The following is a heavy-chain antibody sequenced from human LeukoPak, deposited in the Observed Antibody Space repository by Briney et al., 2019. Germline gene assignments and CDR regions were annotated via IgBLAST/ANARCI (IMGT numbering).Heavy chain of an antibody. D-gene: IGHD3-10*01. CDR3: ARDPGCYGSGTYTGDAFDI. V-gene: IGHV3-21*01. J-gene: IGHJ3*02. CDR2: ISSSSSYI. CDR1: GLTFSSYS. Sequence: PGGSLRLSCAASGLTFSSYSMNWVRQAPGKGLEWVSSISSSSSYIYYADSLKGRFTISRDNAKNSLSLQMNSLRAEATAMYYCARDPGCYGSGTYTGDAFDIWGEGTMVTASS.